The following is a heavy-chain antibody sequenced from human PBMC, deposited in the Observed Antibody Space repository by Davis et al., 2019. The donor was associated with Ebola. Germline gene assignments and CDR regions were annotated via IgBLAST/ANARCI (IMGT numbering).Heavy chain of an antibody. CDR1: GYTFTSYA. CDR2: INPSGGGT. J-gene: IGHJ6*04. D-gene: IGHD7-27*01. CDR3: ARETGDGDGMDV. Sequence: AASVKVSCKASGYTFTSYAMHWVRQAPGQGLEWMGVINPSGGGTTYAQKFQGRVTMTRDTSTSTVYMELSSLRSEDTAVYYCARETGDGDGMDVWGKGTTVTVSS. V-gene: IGHV1-46*01.